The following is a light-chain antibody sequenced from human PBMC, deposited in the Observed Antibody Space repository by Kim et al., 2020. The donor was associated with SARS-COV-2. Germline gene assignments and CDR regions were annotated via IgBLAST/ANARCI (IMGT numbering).Light chain of an antibody. J-gene: IGLJ1*01. CDR3: CSYAGDYI. CDR1: SSNIGTFNL. Sequence: PGQSISISCTGTSSNIGTFNLVSWYQQHPGKAPKLMIYEVNKRPSGVSNRFSGSKSGNRASLTISGLQPEDEADYYCCSYAGDYIFGTGTKV. V-gene: IGLV2-23*02. CDR2: EVN.